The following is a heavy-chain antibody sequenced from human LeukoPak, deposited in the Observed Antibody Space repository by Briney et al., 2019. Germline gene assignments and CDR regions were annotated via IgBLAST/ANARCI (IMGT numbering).Heavy chain of an antibody. D-gene: IGHD2-2*01. CDR2: ISGSGGST. J-gene: IGHJ4*02. CDR3: AKGGLGCSSTSCFNY. CDR1: GLTFSSYA. Sequence: GGSLRLSXAASGLTFSSYAMSWVRQSPGKGLEWLSAISGSGGSTYYADSVKGRFTISRDNSKNTLYLQMNSLRVEDTAVYYCAKGGLGCSSTSCFNYWGQGTLVTVSS. V-gene: IGHV3-23*01.